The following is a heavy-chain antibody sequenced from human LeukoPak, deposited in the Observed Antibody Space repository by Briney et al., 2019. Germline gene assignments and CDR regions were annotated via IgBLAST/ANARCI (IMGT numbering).Heavy chain of an antibody. CDR1: GGSFSGYY. CDR3: ARGPPYSSQPP. V-gene: IGHV4-34*01. Sequence: MPSETLSLTCAVYGGSFSGYYWSWIRQPPGKGLEWIGEINHSGSTNYNPPLKSRVTISVDTSKNQFSLKLSSVTAADTAVYYCARGPPYSSQPPWGQGTLVTVSS. D-gene: IGHD6-13*01. J-gene: IGHJ5*02. CDR2: INHSGST.